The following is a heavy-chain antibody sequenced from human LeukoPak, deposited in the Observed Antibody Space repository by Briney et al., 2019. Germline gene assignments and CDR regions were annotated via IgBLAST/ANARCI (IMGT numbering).Heavy chain of an antibody. Sequence: GGSLRLSCTASGFTFGDYAMSWFRQAPGKGLEWVSGISGSGGSTYYADSVKGRFTISRDNSKNTLYLQMNSLRAEDTAVYYCAKNAWNDYANFDYWGQGTLVTVSS. D-gene: IGHD4-17*01. J-gene: IGHJ4*02. CDR1: GFTFGDYA. V-gene: IGHV3-23*01. CDR3: AKNAWNDYANFDY. CDR2: ISGSGGST.